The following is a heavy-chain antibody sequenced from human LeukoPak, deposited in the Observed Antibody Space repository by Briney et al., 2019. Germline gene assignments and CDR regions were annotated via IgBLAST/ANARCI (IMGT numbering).Heavy chain of an antibody. CDR3: ARLVGATKNFDY. CDR2: IHYSGST. CDR1: GGSISSYY. J-gene: IGHJ4*02. D-gene: IGHD1-26*01. V-gene: IGHV4-59*01. Sequence: SETLSLTCTVSGGSISSYYWSWIRQPPGKGLEWIGYIHYSGSTNYNPSLKSRVTISIDTSKNQFSLKLNSVTAADTAVYYCARLVGATKNFDYWGQGTLVTVSS.